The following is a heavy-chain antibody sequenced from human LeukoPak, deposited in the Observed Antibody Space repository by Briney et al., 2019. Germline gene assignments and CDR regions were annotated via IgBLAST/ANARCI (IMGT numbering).Heavy chain of an antibody. Sequence: SETLSLTCTVSGGSISSSSYYWGWIRQPPGKGLEWIGSIYYSGSTYYNPSLKSRVTISVDTSKNQFSLKLSSVTAADTAVYYCARHRPYPYYYYMDVWGKGTTVTVSS. D-gene: IGHD3-16*01. J-gene: IGHJ6*03. CDR1: GGSISSSSYY. V-gene: IGHV4-39*01. CDR2: IYYSGST. CDR3: ARHRPYPYYYYMDV.